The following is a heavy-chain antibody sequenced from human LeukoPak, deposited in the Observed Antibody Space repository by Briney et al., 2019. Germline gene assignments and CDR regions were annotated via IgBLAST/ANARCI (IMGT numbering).Heavy chain of an antibody. Sequence: PSETLSLTCTVSGGSISSYYWSWIRQPPGKGLEWIGYIYYSGSTNYNPSLKSRATISVDTSKNQFSLKLSSVTAADTAVYYCARDSSSANHNWFDPWGQGTLVTVSS. CDR3: ARDSSSANHNWFDP. V-gene: IGHV4-59*01. D-gene: IGHD6-6*01. CDR1: GGSISSYY. J-gene: IGHJ5*02. CDR2: IYYSGST.